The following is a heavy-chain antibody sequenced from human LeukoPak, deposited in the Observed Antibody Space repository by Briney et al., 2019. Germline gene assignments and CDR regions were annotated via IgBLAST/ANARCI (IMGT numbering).Heavy chain of an antibody. Sequence: ASVKVSCKASGYSFTSYGISWVRQAPGQGLEWMGWIRAYNGNTNYAQKFQGRVTMTRGTSISTAYMELSRLRSDDTAVYYCAVGSNSGSYRPPYYYMDVWGKGTTVTVSS. D-gene: IGHD1-26*01. CDR3: AVGSNSGSYRPPYYYMDV. CDR2: IRAYNGNT. J-gene: IGHJ6*03. CDR1: GYSFTSYG. V-gene: IGHV1-18*01.